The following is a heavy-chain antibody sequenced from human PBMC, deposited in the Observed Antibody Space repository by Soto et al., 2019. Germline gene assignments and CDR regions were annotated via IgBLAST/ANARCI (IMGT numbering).Heavy chain of an antibody. D-gene: IGHD1-1*01. CDR2: IYYSGRT. Sequence: QVQLQESGPGLVETSQTLSLTCTVSGGSINSDDYYWSWIRQPPGEGLEWIRNIYYSGRTHYNPYLNSRVTISIDTSKNQFALRLTSVSAADTAVYYCARDRGNSPNYFDDWGQGTLVTVSS. V-gene: IGHV4-30-4*01. J-gene: IGHJ4*02. CDR1: GGSINSDDYY. CDR3: ARDRGNSPNYFDD.